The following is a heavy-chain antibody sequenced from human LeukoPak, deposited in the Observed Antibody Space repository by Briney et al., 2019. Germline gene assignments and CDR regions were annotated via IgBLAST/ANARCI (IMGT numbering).Heavy chain of an antibody. V-gene: IGHV3-7*01. CDR3: ARDSDYDFWSPHGMDV. J-gene: IGHJ6*02. CDR2: IKQDGSEK. CDR1: GFTFSSYW. D-gene: IGHD3-3*01. Sequence: PGGSLRLSCAASGFTFSSYWMSWVSQAPGKGLEWVANIKQDGSEKYYVDSVEGRFTISRDNAKNSLYLQMNSLRAEDTAVYYCARDSDYDFWSPHGMDVWGQGTTVTVSS.